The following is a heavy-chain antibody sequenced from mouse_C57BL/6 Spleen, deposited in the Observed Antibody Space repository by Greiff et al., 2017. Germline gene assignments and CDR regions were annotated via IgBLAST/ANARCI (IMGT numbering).Heavy chain of an antibody. CDR1: GYAFTNYL. V-gene: IGHV1-54*01. Sequence: QVHVKQSGAELVRPGTSVKVSCKASGYAFTNYLIEWVKQRPGQGLEWIGVINPGSGGTNYNEKFKGKATLTADKSSSTAYMQLSSLTSEDSAVYFCARGGANWDPLFAYWGQGTLVTVSA. CDR3: ARGGANWDPLFAY. CDR2: INPGSGGT. J-gene: IGHJ3*01. D-gene: IGHD4-1*01.